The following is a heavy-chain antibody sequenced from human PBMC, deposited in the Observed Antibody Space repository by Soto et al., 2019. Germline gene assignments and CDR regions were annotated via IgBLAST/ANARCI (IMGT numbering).Heavy chain of an antibody. V-gene: IGHV3-30-3*01. CDR1: GFTFSSYA. Sequence: GGSLRLSCAASGFTFSSYAMHWVRQAPGKGLEWVAVISYDGSNKYYADSVKGRFTISRDNSKNTLYLQMNSLRAEDTAVYYCARDLVIKRYSYGEYYYYGMDVWGQGTTVTVSS. CDR3: ARDLVIKRYSYGEYYYYGMDV. J-gene: IGHJ6*02. D-gene: IGHD5-18*01. CDR2: ISYDGSNK.